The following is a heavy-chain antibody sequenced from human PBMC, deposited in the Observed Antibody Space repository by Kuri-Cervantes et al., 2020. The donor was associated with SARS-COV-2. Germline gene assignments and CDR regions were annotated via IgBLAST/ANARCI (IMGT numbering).Heavy chain of an antibody. D-gene: IGHD3-9*01. J-gene: IGHJ4*02. Sequence: SETLSLTCAVYGGSFSGYYWSWIRQPPGKGLEWIGEINHSGSTNYNPSLKSRVTISVDTSKNQFSLKLSSVTAADTAVYYCARLGDILTGYSVYFDYWGQGTLVTVSS. V-gene: IGHV4-34*01. CDR3: ARLGDILTGYSVYFDY. CDR2: INHSGST. CDR1: GGSFSGYY.